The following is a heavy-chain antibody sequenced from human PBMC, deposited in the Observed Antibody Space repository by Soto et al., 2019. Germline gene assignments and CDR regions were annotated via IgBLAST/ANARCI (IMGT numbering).Heavy chain of an antibody. CDR1: GFTFSGCT. J-gene: IGHJ6*02. D-gene: IGHD2-15*01. CDR2: ISPSTSHI. V-gene: IGHV3-21*01. Sequence: EVHLVESGGGLVKPGGSLRLSCAVSGFTFSGCTMNWVRQAPGKGLEWVSSISPSTSHIYYTDSVKGRFTISRDNAKNSLFMKMNSLRAEDTAVYYCSGCSGGACHRNYGMDVWGQGTTVTVSS. CDR3: SGCSGGACHRNYGMDV.